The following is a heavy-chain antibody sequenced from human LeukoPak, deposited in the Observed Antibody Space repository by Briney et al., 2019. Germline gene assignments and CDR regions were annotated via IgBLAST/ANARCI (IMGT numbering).Heavy chain of an antibody. CDR2: MNPNSGNT. V-gene: IGHV1-8*01. J-gene: IGHJ4*02. CDR1: GYTFTSYD. D-gene: IGHD5-12*01. Sequence: ASVKVSCKASGYTFTSYDINWVRQATGQGLEWMGWMNPNSGNTGYAQKFQGRVTMTEDTSTDTAYMELSSLRSEDTAVYYCATADIDSGYDFDYWGQGTLVTVSS. CDR3: ATADIDSGYDFDY.